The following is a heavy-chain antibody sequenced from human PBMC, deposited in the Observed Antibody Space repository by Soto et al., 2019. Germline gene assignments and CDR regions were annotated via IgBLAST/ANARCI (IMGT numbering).Heavy chain of an antibody. Sequence: SETLSLTCTVSSGSFRSYYWNWIRQPPGKGLEWIGYIYHTGTTNYNPSHKSRVNKSVDTSKNQFSLRLTSVTATDTAVYYCATNFHSAGISSSLNYYFYYMDVWGKGTTVTVSS. D-gene: IGHD6-13*01. CDR2: IYHTGTT. J-gene: IGHJ6*03. CDR1: SGSFRSYY. V-gene: IGHV4-59*08. CDR3: ATNFHSAGISSSLNYYFYYMDV.